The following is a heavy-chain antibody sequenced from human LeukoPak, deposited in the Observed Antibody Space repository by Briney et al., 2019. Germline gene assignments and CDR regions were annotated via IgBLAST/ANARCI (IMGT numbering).Heavy chain of an antibody. Sequence: PGGSLRLSCAASGFTVSSNHMSWVRQAPGKGLEWVSVIYSGRSTYYADSVKGRFTISRDNSKNTLYLQMNSLRAEDTAVYYCARDSDYWFDYWGQGTLVTVSS. J-gene: IGHJ4*02. V-gene: IGHV3-66*01. CDR3: ARDSDYWFDY. CDR2: IYSGRST. CDR1: GFTVSSNH. D-gene: IGHD4-17*01.